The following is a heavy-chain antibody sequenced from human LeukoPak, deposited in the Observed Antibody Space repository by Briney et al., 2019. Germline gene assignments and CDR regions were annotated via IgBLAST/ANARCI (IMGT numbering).Heavy chain of an antibody. D-gene: IGHD6-19*01. CDR3: ARDVVAGILDY. V-gene: IGHV3-53*01. Sequence: PGGSLRLSCAASGFTVSSTYMSWVRQAPGKGLEWVSGIYSGGSTYYADYVKGRFTISRDNSKNTLYLQNSSLRADDTAVYYCARDVVAGILDYWGQGTLVTVSS. CDR2: IYSGGST. J-gene: IGHJ4*02. CDR1: GFTVSSTY.